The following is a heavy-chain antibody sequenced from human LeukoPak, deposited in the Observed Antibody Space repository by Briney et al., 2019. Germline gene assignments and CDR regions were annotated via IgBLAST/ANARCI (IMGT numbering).Heavy chain of an antibody. CDR3: ARQSPYSSSWSGWFDP. CDR1: GGSISSYY. J-gene: IGHJ5*02. Sequence: PSETLSLTCTVSGGSISSYYWSWIRQPPGKGLEWIEYIYYSGSTNYNPSLKSRVTISVDTSKNQFSLKLSSVTAADTAVYYCARQSPYSSSWSGWFDPWGQGTLVTVSS. CDR2: IYYSGST. D-gene: IGHD6-13*01. V-gene: IGHV4-59*08.